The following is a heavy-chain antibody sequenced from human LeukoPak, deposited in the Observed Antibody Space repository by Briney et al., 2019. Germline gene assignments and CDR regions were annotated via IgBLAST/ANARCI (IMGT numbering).Heavy chain of an antibody. V-gene: IGHV3-30*04. CDR2: ISYDGSNK. CDR3: ARDMSYYGSGSFNY. Sequence: GGSPRLSCAASGFTFSSYAMHWVRQAPGKGLEWVAVISYDGSNKCYADSVKGRFTISRDNSKNTLYLQMNSLRAEDTAVYYCARDMSYYGSGSFNYWGQGTLVTVSS. CDR1: GFTFSSYA. J-gene: IGHJ4*02. D-gene: IGHD3-10*01.